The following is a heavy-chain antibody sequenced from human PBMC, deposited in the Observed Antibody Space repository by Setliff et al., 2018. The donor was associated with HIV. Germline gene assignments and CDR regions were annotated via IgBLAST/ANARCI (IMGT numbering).Heavy chain of an antibody. CDR2: IKSKTDGGTT. Sequence: GSLRLSCAASGFSLSNARMSWVRQGPGKGLEWVGRIKSKTDGGTTDYAAPVKGRFTISRDDSKNTLYLQMNSLKIEDTAVYYCTTGTRLVDWGQGALVTVSS. D-gene: IGHD2-21*01. V-gene: IGHV3-15*01. J-gene: IGHJ4*02. CDR3: TTGTRLVD. CDR1: GFSLSNAR.